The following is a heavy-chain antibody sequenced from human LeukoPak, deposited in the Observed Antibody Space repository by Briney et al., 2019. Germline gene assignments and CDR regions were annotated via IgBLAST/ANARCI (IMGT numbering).Heavy chain of an antibody. CDR3: ARPPPGVLIATFG. D-gene: IGHD2-8*01. CDR2: VYSGGST. Sequence: GGSLRLSCTASGFIVTNNYINWVRQAPGKGLEWVSLVYSGGSTYYADSVKGRFTISRDNSKNMVYLQMNSLRAEGTAIYYCARPPPGVLIATFGWGRGTLATVSS. V-gene: IGHV3-66*04. CDR1: GFIVTNNY. J-gene: IGHJ4*02.